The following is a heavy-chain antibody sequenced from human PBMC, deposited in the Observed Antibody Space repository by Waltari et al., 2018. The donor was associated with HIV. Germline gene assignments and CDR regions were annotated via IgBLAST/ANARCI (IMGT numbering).Heavy chain of an antibody. CDR1: GYSFTNSW. V-gene: IGHV5-51*03. CDR3: ARYDTDGPSIASGAFDI. Sequence: EVQLVQSGAEVKQPEESLTISCKGSGYSFTNSWIGWVRQMPGTGLEWMVIISPGDSDTRYSPSFQGQVTLSAGRSTSTAYLQWSSLKASDTAMYYCARYDTDGPSIASGAFDIWGQGTMVTVSS. CDR2: ISPGDSDT. D-gene: IGHD2-8*01. J-gene: IGHJ3*02.